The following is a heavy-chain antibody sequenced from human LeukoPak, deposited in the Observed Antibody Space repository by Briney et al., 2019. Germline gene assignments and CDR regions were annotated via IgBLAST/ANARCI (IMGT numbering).Heavy chain of an antibody. Sequence: SETLSLTCTVSGDSISTYYWSWIRQPPGKGLEWIGYVYYSGSTNYNPSLKSRVTISVDTSKNQFSLKLRSVTAADTAVYYCARDRTNIYGDAFGIWGQGTMVTVSS. V-gene: IGHV4-59*01. J-gene: IGHJ3*02. D-gene: IGHD5-18*01. CDR2: VYYSGST. CDR1: GDSISTYY. CDR3: ARDRTNIYGDAFGI.